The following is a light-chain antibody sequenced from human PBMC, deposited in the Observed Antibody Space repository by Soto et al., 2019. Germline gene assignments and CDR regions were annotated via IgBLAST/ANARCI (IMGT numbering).Light chain of an antibody. CDR3: QSYDSTLSARYV. J-gene: IGLJ1*01. Sequence: QSVLTQPPSVSEAPRQRVTISCSGSSSNIGNNAVNWYQQLPGKAPKLLIYYDDLLPSGVSDRFSGSKSGTSASLAITGLQAEDEGDYYCQSYDSTLSARYVFGTGTKLTVL. CDR2: YDD. V-gene: IGLV1-36*01. CDR1: SSNIGNNA.